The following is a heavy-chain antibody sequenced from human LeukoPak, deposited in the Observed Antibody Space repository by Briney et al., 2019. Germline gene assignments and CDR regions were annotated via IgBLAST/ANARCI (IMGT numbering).Heavy chain of an antibody. V-gene: IGHV1-18*01. CDR3: ARVPTHDSSGYPLPFDY. CDR2: ISAYNGNT. D-gene: IGHD3-22*01. CDR1: GYTFTSYG. Sequence: ASVKVSCKASGYTFTSYGISWVRQAPGQGLEWMGWISAYNGNTNYAQKFQGRVTMTTDTSTSTAYMELRSLRSDDTAVYYCARVPTHDSSGYPLPFDYWGQGTLVTVSS. J-gene: IGHJ4*02.